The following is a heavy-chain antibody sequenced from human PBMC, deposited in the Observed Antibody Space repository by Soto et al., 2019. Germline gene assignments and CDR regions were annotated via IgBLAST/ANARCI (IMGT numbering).Heavy chain of an antibody. J-gene: IGHJ6*02. CDR3: ARPGYYYYGMDV. V-gene: IGHV3-66*01. CDR2: IYSGGST. CDR1: GFTVSSNY. Sequence: EVQLVESGGGLVQPGGSLRLSCAASGFTVSSNYMSWVRQAPGKGLEWVSVIYSGGSTYYADSVKGRFTISRDNSKNTLYLPMNRLRAEDTAVYYCARPGYYYYGMDVWGQGTTVTVSS.